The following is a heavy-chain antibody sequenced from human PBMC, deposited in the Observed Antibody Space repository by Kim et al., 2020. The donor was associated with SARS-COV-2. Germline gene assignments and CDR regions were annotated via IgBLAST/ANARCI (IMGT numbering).Heavy chain of an antibody. CDR3: ARLFKEYSGYPFYFDY. CDR2: IGTAGDT. CDR1: GFTFSKYD. D-gene: IGHD5-12*01. Sequence: GGSLRLSCAASGFTFSKYDMHWVRQPTGKGLEWVSGIGTAGDTYYEGSVKGRFTISRENVKNSLYLQMNSLTAGDTAVYYCARLFKEYSGYPFYFDYWGQGALVTVSS. J-gene: IGHJ4*02. V-gene: IGHV3-13*01.